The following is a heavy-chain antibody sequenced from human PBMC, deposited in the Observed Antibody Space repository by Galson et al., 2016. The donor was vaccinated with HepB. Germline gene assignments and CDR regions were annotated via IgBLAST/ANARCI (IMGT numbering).Heavy chain of an antibody. CDR2: INSNGGLT. CDR1: GFTFSSHA. Sequence: SLRLSCAASGFTFSSHAMLWVRQAPGKGLEYVSAINSNGGLTYYANSVKGRFTVSRDNSKNTLYFQMSSLRLEDTGVYYCVTPTVSAYHYYYGMDVWGQGTTVIVS. D-gene: IGHD4-11*01. V-gene: IGHV3-64*05. J-gene: IGHJ6*02. CDR3: VTPTVSAYHYYYGMDV.